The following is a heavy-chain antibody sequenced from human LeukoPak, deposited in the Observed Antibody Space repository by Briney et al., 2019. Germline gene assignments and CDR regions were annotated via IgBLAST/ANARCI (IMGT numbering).Heavy chain of an antibody. CDR2: INHSGST. CDR1: GGSISSGGYY. Sequence: PSETLSLTCTVSGGSISSGGYYWSCIRQPPGKGLEGIGEINHSGSTNYNPSLKSRVTISVDTSKNQFSLKLSSVTAADTAVYYCARDYSSGWDAFDIWGQGTMVTVSS. CDR3: ARDYSSGWDAFDI. J-gene: IGHJ3*02. V-gene: IGHV4-61*08. D-gene: IGHD6-19*01.